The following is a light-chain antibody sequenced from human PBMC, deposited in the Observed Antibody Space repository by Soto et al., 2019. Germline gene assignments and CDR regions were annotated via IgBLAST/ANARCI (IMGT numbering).Light chain of an antibody. Sequence: QSVLTQPPSASGTPGQRVTISCSGSSSNIGSNTVNWYQHLPGTAPKFLIYSNNQRPSGVPDRFSGSKSGTSASLAISGLQSEDEADYFCEAWDDSVNAYVFGTGTKVTVL. CDR2: SNN. CDR3: EAWDDSVNAYV. CDR1: SSNIGSNT. J-gene: IGLJ1*01. V-gene: IGLV1-44*01.